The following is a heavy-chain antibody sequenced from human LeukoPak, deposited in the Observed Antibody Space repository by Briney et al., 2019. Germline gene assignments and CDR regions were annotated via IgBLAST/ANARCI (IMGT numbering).Heavy chain of an antibody. J-gene: IGHJ4*02. D-gene: IGHD5-24*01. Sequence: SETLSLTCTVSGGSVSSGSYYWSWIRQPPGKGLEWIGCIYYSGSTNYNPSLKSRVTISVDTSKNQFSLKLSSVTAADTAVYYCARDRDGYNPDFDYWGQGTLVTVSS. V-gene: IGHV4-61*01. CDR2: IYYSGST. CDR3: ARDRDGYNPDFDY. CDR1: GGSVSSGSYY.